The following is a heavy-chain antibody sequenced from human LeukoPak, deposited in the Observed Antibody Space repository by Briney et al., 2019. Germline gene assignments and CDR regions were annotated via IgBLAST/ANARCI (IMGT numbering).Heavy chain of an antibody. CDR2: IKQDGSEA. Sequence: GGSLRLSRAASGFTFSSYWMTWVRQAPGKGLEWVANIKQDGSEAYYVDSVKGRFTVSRDNAKNSLYLQLNSLGAEDTAVYYCATRYCTIPACRASSYHCMDNWGKGTTVTVS. CDR1: GFTFSSYW. D-gene: IGHD2-8*01. V-gene: IGHV3-7*01. J-gene: IGHJ6*03. CDR3: ATRYCTIPACRASSYHCMDN.